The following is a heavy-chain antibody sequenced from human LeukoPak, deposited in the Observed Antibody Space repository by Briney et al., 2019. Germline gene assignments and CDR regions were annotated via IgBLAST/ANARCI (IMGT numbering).Heavy chain of an antibody. J-gene: IGHJ5*02. V-gene: IGHV4-34*01. CDR3: ARGTSIVVVPAATIYDDRNYNWFDP. D-gene: IGHD2-2*01. CDR2: INHSGST. CDR1: GGSFSGYY. Sequence: SETLSLTCAVYGGSFSGYYWSWIRQPPGKGLEWIGEINHSGSTNYNPSLKSRVTISVDTSKNQFSLKLSSVTAADTAVYYCARGTSIVVVPAATIYDDRNYNWFDPWGQGTLVTVSS.